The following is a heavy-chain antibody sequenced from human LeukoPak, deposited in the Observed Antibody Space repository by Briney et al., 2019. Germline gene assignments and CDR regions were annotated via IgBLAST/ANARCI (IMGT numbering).Heavy chain of an antibody. V-gene: IGHV4-59*01. J-gene: IGHJ4*02. CDR1: GGSFSGYY. CDR3: ARNIPKYDSLDY. D-gene: IGHD3-3*01. Sequence: SETLSLTCAVYGGSFSGYYWSWIRQPPGKGLEWIGYIYYSGSTNYNPSLKSRVTISVDTSKNQFSLKLSSVTAADTAVYYCARNIPKYDSLDYWGQGTLVTVSS. CDR2: IYYSGST.